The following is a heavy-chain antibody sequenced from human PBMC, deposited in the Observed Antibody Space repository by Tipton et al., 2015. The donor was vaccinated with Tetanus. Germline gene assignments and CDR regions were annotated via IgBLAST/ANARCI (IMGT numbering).Heavy chain of an antibody. CDR1: GGSFSDNF. Sequence: LRLSCAVRGGSFSDNFWSWIRQSPGKGLEWIGEINYTGSTTYNPSLESRVTMSVDTAKKEVSLRLKSVTAADTAVYYCAGAIVRWFVPWGQGTQVTVSS. D-gene: IGHD2/OR15-2a*01. CDR2: INYTGST. J-gene: IGHJ5*02. CDR3: AGAIVRWFVP. V-gene: IGHV4-34*01.